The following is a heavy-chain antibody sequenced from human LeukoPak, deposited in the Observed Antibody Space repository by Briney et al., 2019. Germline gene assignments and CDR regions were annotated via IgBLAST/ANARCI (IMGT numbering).Heavy chain of an antibody. Sequence: SETLSLTCTVSGGSISSYYWSWIRQPPGKGLEWIGYIYYSGSTNYNPSLKSRVTISVDTSKNQFSLKLSSVTAADTAVYYCARVVATQFDYWGQGTLVTVSS. J-gene: IGHJ4*02. V-gene: IGHV4-59*01. CDR2: IYYSGST. CDR3: ARVVATQFDY. D-gene: IGHD5-12*01. CDR1: GGSISSYY.